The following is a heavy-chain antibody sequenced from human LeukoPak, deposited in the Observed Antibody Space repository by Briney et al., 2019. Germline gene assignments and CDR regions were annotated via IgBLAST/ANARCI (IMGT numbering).Heavy chain of an antibody. V-gene: IGHV3-30*18. CDR2: ISYDGSNK. J-gene: IGHJ4*02. D-gene: IGHD2-15*01. Sequence: PGRSLRLSCAASGFTFSSYGMHWVRQAPGKGLEWVAVISYDGSNKYYADSVKGRFTISRDNSKNTLYLQMNSLGAEDTAVYYCAKESRRGYCSGGSCYLDYWGQGTLVTVSS. CDR1: GFTFSSYG. CDR3: AKESRRGYCSGGSCYLDY.